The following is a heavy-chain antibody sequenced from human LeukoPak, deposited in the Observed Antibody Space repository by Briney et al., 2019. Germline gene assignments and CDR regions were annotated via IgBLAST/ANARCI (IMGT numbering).Heavy chain of an antibody. CDR2: IKRDGGEK. Sequence: PGGSLRLSCAASGFSFSYYWMTWVRQAPGKGLEWVANIKRDGGEKYFADSVKGRFTISRDNAKNSLYLQMNNLRAEDTAVYYCARDGGNCTSTSCYDRLDYWGQGALVTVSS. V-gene: IGHV3-7*04. CDR1: GFSFSYYW. D-gene: IGHD2-2*01. CDR3: ARDGGNCTSTSCYDRLDY. J-gene: IGHJ4*02.